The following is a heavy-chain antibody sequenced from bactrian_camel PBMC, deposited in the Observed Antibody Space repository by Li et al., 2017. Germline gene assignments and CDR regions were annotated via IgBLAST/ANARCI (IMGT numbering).Heavy chain of an antibody. J-gene: IGHJ4*01. V-gene: IGHV3-2*01. CDR3: AILAPTGQADENNY. Sequence: HVQLVESGGGLVQPGTSLRLSCVASGFTISSYDFAWVRQAPGKGLEWVSSIYSDGSKTYYSDSVKGRFTVSRDNAKNTLYLQSNSLKTEDTAMYYCAILAPTGQADENNYWGQGTQV. CDR2: IYSDGSKT. D-gene: IGHD3*01. CDR1: GFTISSYD.